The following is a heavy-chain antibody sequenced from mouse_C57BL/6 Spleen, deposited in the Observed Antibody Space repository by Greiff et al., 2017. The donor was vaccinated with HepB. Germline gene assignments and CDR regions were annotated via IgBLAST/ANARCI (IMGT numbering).Heavy chain of an antibody. Sequence: QVQLKQPGAELVKPGASVKLSCKASGYTFTSYWMHWVKQRPGQGLEWIGMIHPNSGSTNYNEKFKSKATLTVDKSSSTAYMQLSSLTSEDSAVYYCARRDLGSSSFAYWGQGTLVTVSA. CDR1: GYTFTSYW. V-gene: IGHV1-64*01. CDR2: IHPNSGST. J-gene: IGHJ3*01. CDR3: ARRDLGSSSFAY. D-gene: IGHD1-1*01.